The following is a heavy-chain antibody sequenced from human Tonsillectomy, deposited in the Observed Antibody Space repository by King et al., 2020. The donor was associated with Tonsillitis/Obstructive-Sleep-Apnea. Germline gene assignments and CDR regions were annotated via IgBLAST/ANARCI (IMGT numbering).Heavy chain of an antibody. J-gene: IGHJ6*02. CDR2: ITSSGSKI. D-gene: IGHD3-22*01. Sequence: QLVQSGGGLVQPGVSLKLSCAASGFTFSSYEMNWVRQAPGKGLEWVSYITSSGSKIYYADSVKGRFTISRDNAKNKLSLQMNSLRAEDTAVYYCARENSSSGFYYYGMDVWGQGTTVTVSS. CDR3: ARENSSSGFYYYGMDV. V-gene: IGHV3-48*03. CDR1: GFTFSSYE.